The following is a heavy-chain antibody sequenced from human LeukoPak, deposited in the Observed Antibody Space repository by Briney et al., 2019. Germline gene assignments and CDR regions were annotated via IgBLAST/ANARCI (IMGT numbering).Heavy chain of an antibody. CDR1: GFPFPHYY. D-gene: IGHD6-13*01. V-gene: IGHV1-2*02. CDR2: INPNSGGA. Sequence: ASGEVSCQASGFPFPHYYMHWVRAAPGHGVGWGGGINPNSGGANYAQIFQGRVTMTRDTSTSTVYMELSSLRSEDTAVYYCASRIAAAADYFDYWGQGTLVTVSS. J-gene: IGHJ4*02. CDR3: ASRIAAAADYFDY.